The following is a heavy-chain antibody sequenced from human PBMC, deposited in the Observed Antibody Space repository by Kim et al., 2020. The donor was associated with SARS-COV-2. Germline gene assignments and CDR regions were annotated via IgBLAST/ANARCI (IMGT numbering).Heavy chain of an antibody. CDR2: INSDGSST. V-gene: IGHV3-74*01. CDR1: GFTFSSYW. D-gene: IGHD2-8*02. CDR3: AITLLVYYGMDV. Sequence: GGSLRLSCAASGFTFSSYWMHWVRQAPGKGLVWVSRINSDGSSTSYADSVKGRFTISRDNAKNTLYLQMNSLRAEDTAVYYCAITLLVYYGMDVWGQGTTVTVSS. J-gene: IGHJ6*02.